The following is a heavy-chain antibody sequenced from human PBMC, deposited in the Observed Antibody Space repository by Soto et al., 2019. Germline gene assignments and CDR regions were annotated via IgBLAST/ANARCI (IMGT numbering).Heavy chain of an antibody. CDR2: IYPGDSDT. CDR3: ARRPTCYYDSSGYYYSWFDP. V-gene: IGHV5-51*01. Sequence: PGESLKISCKGSGYSFTSYWIGWVRQMPGKGLEWMGIIYPGDSDTRYSPSSQGQVTISADKSISTAYLQWSSLKASDTAMYYCARRPTCYYDSSGYYYSWFDPWGQGTLVTVSS. J-gene: IGHJ5*02. D-gene: IGHD3-22*01. CDR1: GYSFTSYW.